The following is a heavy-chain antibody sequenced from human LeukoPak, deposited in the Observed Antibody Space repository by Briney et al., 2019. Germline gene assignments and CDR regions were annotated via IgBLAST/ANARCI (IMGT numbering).Heavy chain of an antibody. V-gene: IGHV3-66*01. CDR2: IYSGGST. CDR3: ARDLRTSHPHTSTAFDI. Sequence: GGSLRLSCAASGFTVSSNYMSWVRQAPGKGLEWVSVIYSGGSTYYADSVKGRFTISRDNSKNTLYLQMNSLRAEDTAVYYCARDLRTSHPHTSTAFDIWGQGTMVTVSS. J-gene: IGHJ3*02. D-gene: IGHD1-14*01. CDR1: GFTVSSNY.